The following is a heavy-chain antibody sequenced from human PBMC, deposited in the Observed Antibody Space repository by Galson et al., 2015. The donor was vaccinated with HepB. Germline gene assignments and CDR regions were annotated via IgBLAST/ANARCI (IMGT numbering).Heavy chain of an antibody. D-gene: IGHD2-21*01. CDR2: ISAYNGNT. CDR1: GYTFTSYG. V-gene: IGHV1-18*01. CDR3: AGDRLHGGAPTLDY. J-gene: IGHJ4*02. Sequence: SVKVSCKASGYTFTSYGISWVRQAPGQGLEWMGWISAYNGNTNYAQKLQGRVTMTTDTSTSTAYMELRSLRSDDTAVYYCAGDRLHGGAPTLDYWGQGALVTVSS.